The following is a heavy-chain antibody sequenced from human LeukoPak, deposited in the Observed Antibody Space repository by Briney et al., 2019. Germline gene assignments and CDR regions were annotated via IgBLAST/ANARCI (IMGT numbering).Heavy chain of an antibody. CDR3: ARDLIRNAFDI. V-gene: IGHV4-34*01. CDR2: INHSGST. D-gene: IGHD2-8*01. J-gene: IGHJ3*02. CDR1: GGSFSGYY. Sequence: SETLSPTCAVYGGSFSGYYWSWIRQPPGKGLEWIGEINHSGSTNYNPSLKSRVTISVDKSKNQFSLKLSSVTAADTAVYYCARDLIRNAFDIWGQGTMVTVSS.